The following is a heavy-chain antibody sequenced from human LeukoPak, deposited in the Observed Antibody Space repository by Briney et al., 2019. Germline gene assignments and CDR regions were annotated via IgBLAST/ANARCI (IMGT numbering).Heavy chain of an antibody. V-gene: IGHV3-15*01. CDR3: TTGTDFDWLRFDY. Sequence: GGSLRLSCAASGFTFSNAWWSWVPQAPGKGLKGFGRIKSKTDGGTTDYAAPVKGRFTISRDDSKNTLYLQMNSLKTEDTAVYYCTTGTDFDWLRFDYWGQGTLVTVSS. CDR1: GFTFSNAW. CDR2: IKSKTDGGTT. J-gene: IGHJ4*02. D-gene: IGHD3-9*01.